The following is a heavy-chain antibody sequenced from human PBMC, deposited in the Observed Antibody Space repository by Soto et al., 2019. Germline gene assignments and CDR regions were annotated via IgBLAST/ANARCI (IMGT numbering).Heavy chain of an antibody. CDR2: MYSTGST. V-gene: IGHV4-39*01. CDR1: GDSIGSVRYQ. Sequence: SETLSLTCTVSGDSIGSVRYQLCWIRQSPGKGLEWIGSMYSTGSTQYNASLKSRVTMSVDTSTNQFSLKLRSVTAADTAIYYCARRPVRGGNSGVGFDPWGQGTQVTVSS. D-gene: IGHD2-15*01. J-gene: IGHJ5*02. CDR3: ARRPVRGGNSGVGFDP.